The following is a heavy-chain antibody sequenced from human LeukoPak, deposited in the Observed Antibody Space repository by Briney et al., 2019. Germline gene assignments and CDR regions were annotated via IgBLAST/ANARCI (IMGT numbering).Heavy chain of an antibody. D-gene: IGHD3-10*01. CDR1: GGSFSGDF. CDR3: ARHFGSGSKKYYFDY. Sequence: PSETLSLTCAVYGGSFSGDFWSWIRQSPGKGLEWIGEINHGGSTTYNPSLQSRVTMSVDTSTNQISLKLTSVTAADTAVYYCARHFGSGSKKYYFDYWGQGTLVTVSS. V-gene: IGHV4-34*01. CDR2: INHGGST. J-gene: IGHJ4*02.